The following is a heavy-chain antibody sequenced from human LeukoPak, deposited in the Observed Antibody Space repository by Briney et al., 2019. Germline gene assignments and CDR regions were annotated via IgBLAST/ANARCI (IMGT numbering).Heavy chain of an antibody. V-gene: IGHV3-15*01. CDR3: TTGTIVGATHAFDI. CDR1: GLTFSNAW. Sequence: GGSLRLSCAASGLTFSNAWMTWVRQPPGKGREWGGRIKTKADGGTADYAVPVKGRFTISRDDSKNTLDLQMNSLETEDTALYFCTTGTIVGATHAFDIWGQGTMVTVSS. J-gene: IGHJ3*02. D-gene: IGHD1-26*01. CDR2: IKTKADGGTA.